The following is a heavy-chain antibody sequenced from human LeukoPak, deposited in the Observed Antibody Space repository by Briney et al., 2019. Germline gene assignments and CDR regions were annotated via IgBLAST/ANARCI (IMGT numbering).Heavy chain of an antibody. D-gene: IGHD6-6*01. V-gene: IGHV1-46*01. CDR1: GYTFTSYY. CDR3: VRGASSIAALNPFWYFDL. Sequence: GASVKVSCKASGYTFTSYYMHWVRQGPGQGLEWMGIINSSGGSTSYAQKFQGRVTMTRDTSTNTVYMELSSLRSEDTAVFYCVRGASSIAALNPFWYFDLWGRGTLVTVSS. J-gene: IGHJ2*01. CDR2: INSSGGST.